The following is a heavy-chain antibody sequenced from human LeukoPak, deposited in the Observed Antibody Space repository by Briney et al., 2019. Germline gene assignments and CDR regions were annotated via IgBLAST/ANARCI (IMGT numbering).Heavy chain of an antibody. J-gene: IGHJ4*02. D-gene: IGHD3-22*01. CDR1: GYTLTELS. V-gene: IGHV1-24*01. CDR2: FDPEDGET. CDR3: ATAKKLVYSHMIEAFDY. Sequence: ASVTVSCKVSGYTLTELSMHWVRQAPGKGLEWMGGFDPEDGETIYAQKFQGRVTMTEDTSTDTAYMELSSLRSEDTAVYYCATAKKLVYSHMIEAFDYWGQGTLVTVSP.